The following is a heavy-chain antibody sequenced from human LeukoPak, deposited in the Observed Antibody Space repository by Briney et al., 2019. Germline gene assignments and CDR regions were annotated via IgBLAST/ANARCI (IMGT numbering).Heavy chain of an antibody. V-gene: IGHV4-61*02. Sequence: SQTLSLTCTVSHDSISGGGYYWNWMRQPAGKELEWIGRIFARGNTLYSPSLQSRVTISLDTSKNQFSLKVTSVTAADTAIYYCARENPDIVVVPAAPFDYWGQGTLVTVSS. CDR1: HDSISGGGYY. CDR3: ARENPDIVVVPAAPFDY. CDR2: IFARGNT. J-gene: IGHJ4*02. D-gene: IGHD2-2*01.